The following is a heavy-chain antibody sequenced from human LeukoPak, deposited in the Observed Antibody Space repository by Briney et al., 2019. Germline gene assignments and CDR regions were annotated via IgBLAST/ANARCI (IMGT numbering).Heavy chain of an antibody. Sequence: SETLSLTCAVYGGPFSGYYWSWIRQPPGKGLEWIGGINHSGSTNYNPSLKSRVTISVDTSKNQFSLKLSSVTAADTAVYYCARGRGRNYYDSSGYYTLWFDPWGQGTLVTVSS. J-gene: IGHJ5*02. CDR2: INHSGST. D-gene: IGHD3-22*01. V-gene: IGHV4-34*01. CDR3: ARGRGRNYYDSSGYYTLWFDP. CDR1: GGPFSGYY.